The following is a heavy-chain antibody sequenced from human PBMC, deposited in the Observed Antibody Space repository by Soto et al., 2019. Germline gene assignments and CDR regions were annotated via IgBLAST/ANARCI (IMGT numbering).Heavy chain of an antibody. D-gene: IGHD1-1*01. J-gene: IGHJ6*02. CDR1: GYTFTSYG. Sequence: QVQLVQSGAEVKKPGASVKVSCKASGYTFTSYGISWVRQAPGQGLEWMGWIRAYNGNTNNAQKLQGRVTMTTDTPTCTAYIERMSLRSDDTAVYSCARELTTMAVWGQGTTVTVSS. V-gene: IGHV1-18*01. CDR3: ARELTTMAV. CDR2: IRAYNGNT.